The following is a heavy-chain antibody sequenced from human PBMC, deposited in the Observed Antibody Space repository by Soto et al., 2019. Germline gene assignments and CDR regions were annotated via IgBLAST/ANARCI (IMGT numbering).Heavy chain of an antibody. V-gene: IGHV1-18*01. CDR1: GYTFTSCG. Sequence: ASVKVSCKASGYTFTSCGISWVRQAPGQGLEWMGWISAYNGNTNYAQKLQGRVTMTTDTSTSTAYMELRSLRSDDTAVYYSATDKTVGAPRPNWFDPWGQGTLVTVSS. CDR3: ATDKTVGAPRPNWFDP. J-gene: IGHJ5*02. D-gene: IGHD1-26*01. CDR2: ISAYNGNT.